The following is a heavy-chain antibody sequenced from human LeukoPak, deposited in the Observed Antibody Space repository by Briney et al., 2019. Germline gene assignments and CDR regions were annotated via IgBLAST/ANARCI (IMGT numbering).Heavy chain of an antibody. CDR1: GYSFTSYW. J-gene: IGHJ4*02. V-gene: IGHV5-51*01. Sequence: GESLKISCKDYGYSFTSYWIGWVRQMPGKGLEWMGIIYPGDSHTRYSPSFQGQVTISADKSISTAYLQWSSLKASDTAMYYCARYSGSQTDGFDYWGQGTLVTVSS. CDR2: IYPGDSHT. D-gene: IGHD1-26*01. CDR3: ARYSGSQTDGFDY.